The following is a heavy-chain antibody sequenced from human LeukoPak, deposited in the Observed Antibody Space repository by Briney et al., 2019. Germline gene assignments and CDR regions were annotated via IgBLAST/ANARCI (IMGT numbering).Heavy chain of an antibody. V-gene: IGHV4-39*01. J-gene: IGHJ4*02. CDR1: GGSISSSSYY. Sequence: KPSETLSLTCTVSGGSISSSSYYWGWIRQPPGKGLEWIGSIYYSGSTYYILSLKSRVTISVDTSKNQFSLKLSSVTAADTAVYYCARQGRVGYDFWSGYYFDYWGQGTLVTVSS. CDR2: IYYSGST. D-gene: IGHD3-3*01. CDR3: ARQGRVGYDFWSGYYFDY.